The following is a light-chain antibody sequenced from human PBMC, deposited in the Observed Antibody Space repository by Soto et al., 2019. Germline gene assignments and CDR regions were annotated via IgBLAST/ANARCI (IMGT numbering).Light chain of an antibody. CDR2: DAS. V-gene: IGKV3-11*01. Sequence: EIVLTQSPATLSLSPGERATLSCRASQSVSTYLAWYQQKPGQAPRLLIYDASNRATGIPARFSGSGSGTDFTLTISRLEPEDFALYYCQQRSNWPPTWTFGQGTKVEIK. J-gene: IGKJ1*01. CDR3: QQRSNWPPTWT. CDR1: QSVSTY.